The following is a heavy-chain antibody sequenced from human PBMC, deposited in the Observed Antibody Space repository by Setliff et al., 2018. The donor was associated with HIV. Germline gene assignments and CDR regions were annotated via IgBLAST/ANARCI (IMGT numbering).Heavy chain of an antibody. CDR1: GGSISTYY. CDR3: ARVQMAYAAFDV. J-gene: IGHJ3*01. Sequence: SETLSLTCTVSGGSISTYYWSWIRQPPGKVLEWIGSIYFTGSSDNNPSLKSRVTLSVDTSKHQFSLKLSSVTAADTAVYYCARVQMAYAAFDVWGRGTMVTVSS. CDR2: IYFTGSS. V-gene: IGHV4-59*01. D-gene: IGHD4-17*01.